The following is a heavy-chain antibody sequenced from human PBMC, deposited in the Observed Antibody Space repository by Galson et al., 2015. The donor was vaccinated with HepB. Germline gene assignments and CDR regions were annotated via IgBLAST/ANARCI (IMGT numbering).Heavy chain of an antibody. CDR1: GGTFSSYA. D-gene: IGHD6-13*01. V-gene: IGHV1-69*13. Sequence: SVKVSCKASGGTFSSYAISWVRQAPGQGLEWMGGIIPIFGTANYAQKFQGRVTITADESTSTAYMELSSLRSEDTAVYYCARETVVRYSSSWHVLGMFDPWGQGTLVTVSS. CDR3: ARETVVRYSSSWHVLGMFDP. CDR2: IIPIFGTA. J-gene: IGHJ5*02.